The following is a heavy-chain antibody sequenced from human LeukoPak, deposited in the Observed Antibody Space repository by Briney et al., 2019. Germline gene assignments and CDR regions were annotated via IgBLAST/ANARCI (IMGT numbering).Heavy chain of an antibody. V-gene: IGHV3-33*01. Sequence: PGGSLRLSCAASGFTFSSYGMHWVRQAPGKGLEWVAVIWYDGSNKYYADSVKGRFTISRDNSKNTLYLQMNSLRAEDTAVYYCASGERIAVAGLFDYWGQGTLVTVSS. D-gene: IGHD6-19*01. CDR1: GFTFSSYG. CDR3: ASGERIAVAGLFDY. CDR2: IWYDGSNK. J-gene: IGHJ4*02.